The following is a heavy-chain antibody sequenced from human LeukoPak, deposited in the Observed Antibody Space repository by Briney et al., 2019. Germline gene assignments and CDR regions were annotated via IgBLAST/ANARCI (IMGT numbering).Heavy chain of an antibody. D-gene: IGHD2-15*01. CDR3: GRKAGDCGGGSCYSIDY. V-gene: IGHV1-69*05. J-gene: IGHJ4*02. CDR2: IIPIFGTA. Sequence: ASVKVSCKAFGGSFSSEAISRVRQAPGQGLEWMGGIIPIFGTANYAQKFQGRVTITTDESTSTAYMEVSSLRSEDTAVYYCGRKAGDCGGGSCYSIDYWGQGTLVTVSS. CDR1: GGSFSSEA.